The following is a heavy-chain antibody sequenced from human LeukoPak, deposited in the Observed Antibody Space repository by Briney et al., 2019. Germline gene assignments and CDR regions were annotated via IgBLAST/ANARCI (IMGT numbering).Heavy chain of an antibody. Sequence: GGSLRLSCTGSGFSFTNYAMHWVRQAPGEGLEWVAVISYDESKIYYADSVKGRFTISRDNAKNSLYLQMNSLRAEDTAVYYCARKITVVVGWFDPWGQGTLVTVSS. CDR2: ISYDESKI. V-gene: IGHV3-30*03. CDR1: GFSFTNYA. CDR3: ARKITVVVGWFDP. J-gene: IGHJ5*02. D-gene: IGHD2-15*01.